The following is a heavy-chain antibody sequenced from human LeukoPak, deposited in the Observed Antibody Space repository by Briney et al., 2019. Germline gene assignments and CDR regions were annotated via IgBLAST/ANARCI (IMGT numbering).Heavy chain of an antibody. CDR3: ARVYGDYITY. D-gene: IGHD4-17*01. Sequence: KSSETLSLTCAVYGGSFNGYQWGWVRQSPGKGLEWIGEINDSANTNYNPALKTRVTISVDKSKNQFSLRLNSVTAADTAVYYCARVYGDYITYWGQGTPLTVSS. CDR2: INDSANT. J-gene: IGHJ4*02. V-gene: IGHV4-34*01. CDR1: GGSFNGYQ.